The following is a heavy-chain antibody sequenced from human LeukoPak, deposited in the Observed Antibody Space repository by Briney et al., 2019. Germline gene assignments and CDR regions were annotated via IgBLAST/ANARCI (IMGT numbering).Heavy chain of an antibody. CDR3: AREHSGSYSQPLDYFDY. J-gene: IGHJ4*02. CDR1: GYTFTNYD. CDR2: ISAYNDNT. D-gene: IGHD1-26*01. Sequence: ASVKVSCKASGYTFTNYDISWVRQAPGQGLEWMGWISAYNDNTNYAQKLQGRVTMTTDTSTSTAYMELRSLRSDDTAVYCCAREHSGSYSQPLDYFDYWGQGTLVTVSS. V-gene: IGHV1-18*01.